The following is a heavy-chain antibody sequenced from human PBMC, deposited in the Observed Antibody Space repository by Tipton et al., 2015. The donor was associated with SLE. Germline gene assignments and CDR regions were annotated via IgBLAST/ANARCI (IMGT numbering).Heavy chain of an antibody. Sequence: SLRLSCAASGFSLSGYGMHWVRQAPGKGLEWVAFIRPDGSHKSYEDSVKGRFTISRDTSKNTLFLQMNSLRVDDTGVYYCAKDFTNYGLDVCGQGTTVTVSS. CDR2: IRPDGSHK. J-gene: IGHJ6*02. CDR1: GFSLSGYG. V-gene: IGHV3-30*02. D-gene: IGHD3-16*01. CDR3: AKDFTNYGLDV.